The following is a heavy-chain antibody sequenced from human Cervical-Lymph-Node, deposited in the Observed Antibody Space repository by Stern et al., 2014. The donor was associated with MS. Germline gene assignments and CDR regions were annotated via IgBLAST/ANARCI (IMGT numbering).Heavy chain of an antibody. Sequence: QVQLVESGGGVVQPGRSLRLSCAASGFTFSTYGMHWVRQAPGKGLEWVGVISYDGRRKFYADSLKGRFTISRDNSKNTLYLQMNPLRPEDTGVYYCAKDPTDDALYYFGMDVWGQGTAVTVSS. D-gene: IGHD1-1*01. CDR3: AKDPTDDALYYFGMDV. J-gene: IGHJ6*02. CDR1: GFTFSTYG. CDR2: ISYDGRRK. V-gene: IGHV3-30*18.